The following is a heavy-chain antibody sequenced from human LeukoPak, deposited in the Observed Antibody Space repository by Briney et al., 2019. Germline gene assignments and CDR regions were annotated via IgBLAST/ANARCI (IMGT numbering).Heavy chain of an antibody. CDR1: GGSISSSSYC. Sequence: SETLSLTCTVSGGSISSSSYCWGWIRQPPGKGLEWIGSIYYSGSTYYNPSLKSRVTISIDTSKNQFSLKLSSVTAADAAVYFCARRYYGSSSIDYWGQGSLVTVSP. CDR2: IYYSGST. V-gene: IGHV4-39*07. D-gene: IGHD3-10*01. CDR3: ARRYYGSSSIDY. J-gene: IGHJ4*02.